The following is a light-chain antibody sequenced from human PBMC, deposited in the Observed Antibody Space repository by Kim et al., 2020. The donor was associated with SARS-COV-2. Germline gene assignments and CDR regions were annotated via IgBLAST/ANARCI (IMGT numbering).Light chain of an antibody. Sequence: EIVLTQSPATLSLSPGERATLSCRASQSVTSSYLSWYQQKLGQPPRLLIYGASTRATGIPARFSGSGSGTDFTLTISSLQPEDFAVYYCQQDYNFPWTFGQGTKLEI. CDR2: GAS. CDR3: QQDYNFPWT. V-gene: IGKV3D-7*01. J-gene: IGKJ1*01. CDR1: QSVTSSY.